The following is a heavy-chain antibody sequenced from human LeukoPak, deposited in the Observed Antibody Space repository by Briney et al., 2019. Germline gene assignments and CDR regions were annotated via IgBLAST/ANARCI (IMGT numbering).Heavy chain of an antibody. Sequence: GGSLRLSCAASGFTVSSNYMSWVRQAPGKGLEWVSVIYSGGSTYYADSVKGRFTISRDNSKNTLYLQMNSLRAEDTAVYYCARETWNYDYYYMDVWGKGTTVTVSS. CDR1: GFTVSSNY. V-gene: IGHV3-66*01. J-gene: IGHJ6*03. CDR2: IYSGGST. CDR3: ARETWNYDYYYMDV. D-gene: IGHD1-1*01.